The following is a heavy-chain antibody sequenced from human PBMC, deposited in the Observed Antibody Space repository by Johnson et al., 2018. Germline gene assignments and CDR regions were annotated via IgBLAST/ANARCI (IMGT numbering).Heavy chain of an antibody. CDR2: IWYDGRNK. D-gene: IGHD6-13*01. J-gene: IGHJ6*02. Sequence: VQLVESGGGVVQPGTSLRLSCVASGLIFNNYAMHWVRQAPGKGLEWVAVIWYDGRNKDYADSVKGRFIVSRDNSKNTLYLQIKSLRAEDTAVVYGARGGYRGNWCGMEVWGQGTTVTVSS. CDR1: GLIFNNYA. V-gene: IGHV3-33*01. CDR3: ARGGYRGNWCGMEV.